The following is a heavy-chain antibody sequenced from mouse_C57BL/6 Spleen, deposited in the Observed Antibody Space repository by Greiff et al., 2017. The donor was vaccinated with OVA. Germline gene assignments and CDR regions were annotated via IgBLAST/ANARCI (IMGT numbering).Heavy chain of an antibody. CDR1: GYTFTSYG. CDR3: ARKDSTTVVGFDY. Sequence: VQLQQSGAELARPGASVKLSCKASGYTFTSYGISWVKQRAGQGLEWIGEIYPRSGNTYYNEKFKGKATLTADKSSSTAYMELRSLTSEDSAVYFCARKDSTTVVGFDYWGQGTTLTVSS. CDR2: IYPRSGNT. J-gene: IGHJ2*01. V-gene: IGHV1-81*01. D-gene: IGHD1-1*01.